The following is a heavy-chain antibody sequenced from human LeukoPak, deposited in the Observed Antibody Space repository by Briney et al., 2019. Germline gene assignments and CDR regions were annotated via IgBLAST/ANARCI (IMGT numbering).Heavy chain of an antibody. D-gene: IGHD3-22*01. CDR2: IYPGGSDT. Sequence: GESLKISCKGSGYSFTSYWIGWVRQMPGKGLEWMGIIYPGGSDTRYSPSFQGQVTISADKSISTAYLQWSSLKASDTAMYYCARWAYYYDSSGIKDYWGQGTLVTVSS. CDR3: ARWAYYYDSSGIKDY. V-gene: IGHV5-51*01. CDR1: GYSFTSYW. J-gene: IGHJ4*02.